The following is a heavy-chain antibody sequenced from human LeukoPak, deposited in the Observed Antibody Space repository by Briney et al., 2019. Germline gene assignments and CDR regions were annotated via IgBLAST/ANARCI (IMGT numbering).Heavy chain of an antibody. J-gene: IGHJ4*02. D-gene: IGHD5-12*01. CDR1: GFXFSSTY. CDR3: ARGPLGSGSGDY. V-gene: IGHV3-53*04. Sequence: GGSLGLSCAASGFXFSSTYISWVRQAPGKGLWWVSVIYSGGSTYYADSVKGRFTISRHNSKNTLYLQMNSLRAEDTAVYYCARGPLGSGSGDYWGQGTLVTVSS. CDR2: IYSGGST.